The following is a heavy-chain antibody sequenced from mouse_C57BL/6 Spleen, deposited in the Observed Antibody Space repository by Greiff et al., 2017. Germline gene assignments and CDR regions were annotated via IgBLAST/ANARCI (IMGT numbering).Heavy chain of an antibody. J-gene: IGHJ3*01. D-gene: IGHD2-12*01. V-gene: IGHV1-61*01. CDR1: GYTFTSYW. CDR3: AKEGNSNDVGTGFAY. CDR2: IYPSDSET. Sequence: QVQLQQPGAELVRPGSSVKLSCKASGYTFTSYWMDWVKQRPGQGLEWIGNIYPSDSETRYNQKFKDKATLTVDKSSSTAYMQLSSLTSEDSAVYYCAKEGNSNDVGTGFAYWGQGTLVTVSA.